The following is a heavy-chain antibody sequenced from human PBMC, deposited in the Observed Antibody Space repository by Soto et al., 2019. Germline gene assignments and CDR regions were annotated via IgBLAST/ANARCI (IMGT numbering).Heavy chain of an antibody. D-gene: IGHD6-13*01. Sequence: QITLKGSGPSLVNPTQSLTLTCIFTGFSLTNTEVAVGGIRQPPGKALEWLALIYWDDDTRYSPSLKSRITITKDTAKITVVLTMTKVHLEDTATYFCAHSGTIATGAVDNWGQGILVTVSS. J-gene: IGHJ4*02. CDR1: GFSLTNTEVA. CDR3: AHSGTIATGAVDN. CDR2: IYWDDDT. V-gene: IGHV2-5*02.